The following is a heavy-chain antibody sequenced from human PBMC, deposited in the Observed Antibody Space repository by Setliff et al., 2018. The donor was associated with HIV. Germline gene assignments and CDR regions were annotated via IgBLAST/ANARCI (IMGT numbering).Heavy chain of an antibody. D-gene: IGHD3-22*01. CDR3: ARQWRDQYNSGVSTEYFQH. CDR1: AYSISSGYY. Sequence: TLSLTCAVSAYSISSGYYWGWIRQPPGKGLEWIGRIYHSGSTYYNPSRMSRVTISVDTSKNQFTLKLRSVTAADTAVYYCARQWRDQYNSGVSTEYFQHWGLGTLVTVSS. CDR2: IYHSGST. J-gene: IGHJ1*01. V-gene: IGHV4-38-2*01.